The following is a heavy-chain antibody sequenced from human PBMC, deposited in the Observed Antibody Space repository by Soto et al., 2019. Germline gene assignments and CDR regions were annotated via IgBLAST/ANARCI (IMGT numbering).Heavy chain of an antibody. D-gene: IGHD6-19*01. Sequence: SETLSLTCTVSGGSMSNSYWSWIRQPPGKGLEYIGYIYYSGITNYNPSFWSRVTISIDTSKNHFSLKLNSVSAADTAVYYCARGGWSVDFWGQGTLVTVSS. J-gene: IGHJ4*02. CDR3: ARGGWSVDF. CDR1: GGSMSNSY. CDR2: IYYSGIT. V-gene: IGHV4-59*01.